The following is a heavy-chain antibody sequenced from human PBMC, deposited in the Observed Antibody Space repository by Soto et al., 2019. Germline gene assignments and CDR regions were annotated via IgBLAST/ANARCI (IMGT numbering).Heavy chain of an antibody. CDR3: ARLGDGGQLLGGTTRFVDY. D-gene: IGHD1-26*01. CDR2: ISYDGSNK. Sequence: QVQLVESGGGVVQPGRSLRLSCAASGFTFSSYAMHWVRQAPGKGLEWVAVISYDGSNKYYADSVKGRFTISRDNSKNTLYLQMNSPRAQDTAVYYCARLGDGGQLLGGTTRFVDYWGQGTLVTVSS. CDR1: GFTFSSYA. J-gene: IGHJ4*02. V-gene: IGHV3-30-3*01.